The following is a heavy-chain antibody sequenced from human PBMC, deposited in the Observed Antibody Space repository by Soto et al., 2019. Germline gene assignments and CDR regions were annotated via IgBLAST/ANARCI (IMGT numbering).Heavy chain of an antibody. CDR1: GASISSGGAYY. D-gene: IGHD3-10*01. CDR3: ARSPKGLGNFDY. J-gene: IGHJ4*02. Sequence: SETLSLTCAVSGASISSGGAYYWSWIRQSPGKGLEWIGYIHYSGSTYYNSSLKSRVTMSVDTAKNRFSLKVSFVTAADTAVYYCARSPKGLGNFDYWGQGTLVTVSS. CDR2: IHYSGST. V-gene: IGHV4-30-4*01.